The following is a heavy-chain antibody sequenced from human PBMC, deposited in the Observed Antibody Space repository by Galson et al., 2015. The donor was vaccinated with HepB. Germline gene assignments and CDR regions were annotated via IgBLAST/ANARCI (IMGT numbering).Heavy chain of an antibody. CDR2: IGTYNDNT. J-gene: IGHJ5*02. V-gene: IGHV1-18*04. Sequence: SVKVSCKASGYTFTSYGISWVRQAPGQGLEWMGWIGTYNDNTNYAQKLQGRVTMTTDTSTSTAYMELRSLRSDDTAVYYCARSRKSPGYSSDWYLNWFDPWGQGTLVTVSS. CDR1: GYTFTSYG. D-gene: IGHD6-19*01. CDR3: ARSRKSPGYSSDWYLNWFDP.